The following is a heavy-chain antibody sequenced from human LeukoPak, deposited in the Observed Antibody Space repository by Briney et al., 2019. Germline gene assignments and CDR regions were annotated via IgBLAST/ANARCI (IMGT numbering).Heavy chain of an antibody. J-gene: IGHJ5*02. D-gene: IGHD4-17*01. CDR3: ARVVEKYGEGGLYNWFDP. CDR2: IYYSGST. CDR1: GGSISSSSYY. Sequence: PSETLSLTCTVSGGSISSSSYYWGWIRQPPGKGLEWIGSIYYSGSTYYNPSLKSRVTISVDTSKNQFSLKLSSVTAADTAVYYCARVVEKYGEGGLYNWFDPWGQGTLVTVSS. V-gene: IGHV4-39*07.